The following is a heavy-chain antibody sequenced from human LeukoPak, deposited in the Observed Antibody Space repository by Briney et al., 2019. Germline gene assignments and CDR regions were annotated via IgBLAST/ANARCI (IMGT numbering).Heavy chain of an antibody. CDR2: IYTSGST. CDR1: GGSISSYY. Sequence: SETLSLTCTVSGGSISSYYWSWIRQPAGKGLEWIGRIYTSGSTNYNPSLKSRVTMSVDTSKNQFSLKLSSVTAADTAVYYCARAPRPSFGAVSYSSGWYFDYWGQGTLVTVSS. J-gene: IGHJ4*02. CDR3: ARAPRPSFGAVSYSSGWYFDY. D-gene: IGHD6-19*01. V-gene: IGHV4-4*07.